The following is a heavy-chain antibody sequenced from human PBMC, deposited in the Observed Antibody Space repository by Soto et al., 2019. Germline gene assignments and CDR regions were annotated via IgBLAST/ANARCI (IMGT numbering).Heavy chain of an antibody. CDR3: TTTPLGRYSYGPN. V-gene: IGHV3-48*01. Sequence: PGGSLRLSCAASGFTFRNYGMNWVRQAPGKGLEWVSYIGIGSSTKYYADSVKGRFTISRHSSKNTLYLQMNSLSAEDTAVYYWTTTPLGRYSYGPNWGQGTLVTVSS. CDR1: GFTFRNYG. J-gene: IGHJ4*02. D-gene: IGHD5-18*01. CDR2: IGIGSSTK.